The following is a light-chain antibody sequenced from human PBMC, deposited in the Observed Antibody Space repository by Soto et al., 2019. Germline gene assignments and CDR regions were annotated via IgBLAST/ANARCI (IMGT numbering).Light chain of an antibody. CDR2: VYSDGSH. J-gene: IGLJ2*01. Sequence: QLVLTQSPSASASLGASVKLTCTLSSGHSSYAIAWHQQQPEKGPRYLMKVYSDGSHSKGDGIPDRFSGSSSGAERYFTISSLQSEDEADYYCQTWGTAYVLFGGGTKLTVL. CDR1: SGHSSYA. V-gene: IGLV4-69*01. CDR3: QTWGTAYVL.